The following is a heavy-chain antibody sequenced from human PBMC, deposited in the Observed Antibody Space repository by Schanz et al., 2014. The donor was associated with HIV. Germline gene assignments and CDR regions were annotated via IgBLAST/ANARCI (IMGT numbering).Heavy chain of an antibody. CDR3: ARGDAARGDY. V-gene: IGHV3-21*05. D-gene: IGHD6-6*01. Sequence: EVQLVESGGGPVKPGGSVRLSCAASGFTFSSYSMNWVRQAPGRGLEWLAYISPGGDTIYYAESVQGRFTISRDDAKSSLFLQMNSLRAEDTAVYYCARGDAARGDYWGQGTLLTVSS. J-gene: IGHJ4*02. CDR1: GFTFSSYS. CDR2: ISPGGDTI.